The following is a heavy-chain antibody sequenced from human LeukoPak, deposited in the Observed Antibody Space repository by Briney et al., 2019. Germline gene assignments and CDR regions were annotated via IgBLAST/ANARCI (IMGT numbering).Heavy chain of an antibody. J-gene: IGHJ6*03. CDR1: GFTFSSYD. CDR2: IRYDGSNK. D-gene: IGHD3-16*01. V-gene: IGHV3-30*02. Sequence: GGTPRLSCAASGFTFSSYDMSWVRQAPGKGLEWVAFIRYDGSNKYYADSVKGRFTISRDNSKNTLYLQMNSLRAEDTAVYYWARGGGAMDVWGKGTTVTVSS. CDR3: ARGGGAMDV.